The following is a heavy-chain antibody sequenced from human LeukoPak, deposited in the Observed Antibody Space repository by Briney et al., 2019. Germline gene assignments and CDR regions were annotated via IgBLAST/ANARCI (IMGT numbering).Heavy chain of an antibody. J-gene: IGHJ4*02. D-gene: IGHD6-19*01. CDR3: TRDQPSSGWGFDS. Sequence: PGGALRLSCAASGFTFRSYWMSWVRQAPGKGLEWVANIKQDGSEKYYVDSVKGRFTISRDNAKNSLYLQMTSLRADDTALYYCTRDQPSSGWGFDSWGRGTLVIVSS. V-gene: IGHV3-7*01. CDR1: GFTFRSYW. CDR2: IKQDGSEK.